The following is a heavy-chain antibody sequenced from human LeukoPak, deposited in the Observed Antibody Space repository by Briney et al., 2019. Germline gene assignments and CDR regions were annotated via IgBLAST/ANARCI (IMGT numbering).Heavy chain of an antibody. CDR3: ARDNSVRDGAWWFNP. Sequence: ASVKVSCKAFGYTFTSNDMHWVRQAPGQGPEWMGVISPSGGSTTYAQKFQGRVTLTRDMSTSTDYLELSSLRSEDTAVYYRARDNSVRDGAWWFNPWGQGTLVTVSS. V-gene: IGHV1-46*01. CDR1: GYTFTSND. J-gene: IGHJ5*02. CDR2: ISPSGGST. D-gene: IGHD5-24*01.